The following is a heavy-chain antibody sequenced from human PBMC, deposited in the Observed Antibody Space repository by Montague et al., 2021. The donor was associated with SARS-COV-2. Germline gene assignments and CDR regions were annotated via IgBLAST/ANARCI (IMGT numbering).Heavy chain of an antibody. V-gene: IGHV4-39*01. CDR3: ARRGVLDFYESAGYKYIWWFDS. CDR1: GASISCGSYF. Sequence: SETLSLTCTVSGASISCGSYFWAWIRQPPGKGLEWIGGMSHSGTSYYNLSLNTRATISVDTSRIQFSLRLTSVTAADTASYFCARRGVLDFYESAGYKYIWWFDSWGQGILVTVSS. J-gene: IGHJ5*01. D-gene: IGHD3-22*01. CDR2: MSHSGTS.